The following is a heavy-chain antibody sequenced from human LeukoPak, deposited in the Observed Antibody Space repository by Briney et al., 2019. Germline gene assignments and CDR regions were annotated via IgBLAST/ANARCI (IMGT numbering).Heavy chain of an antibody. Sequence: SGTLSLTCAVSGGSISSSNWWSWVRPPPGKGLEWIGEIYHSGSTNYNPSLKSRVTISVDKSKNQFSLKLSSVTAADTAVYYCARVFDDLGTSILDYWGQGTLVTVSS. J-gene: IGHJ4*02. V-gene: IGHV4-4*02. D-gene: IGHD3-10*02. CDR2: IYHSGST. CDR1: GGSISSSNW. CDR3: ARVFDDLGTSILDY.